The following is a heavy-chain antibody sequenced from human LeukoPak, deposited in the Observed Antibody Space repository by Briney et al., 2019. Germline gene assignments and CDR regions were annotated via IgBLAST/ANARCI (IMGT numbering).Heavy chain of an antibody. CDR1: GGSFSGYY. J-gene: IGHJ4*02. D-gene: IGHD2-2*01. CDR3: ARADDIVVVPAAYFDY. Sequence: PSETLALTGGVYGGSFSGYYWSWIRQPPGKGLEWIGEINHSGSTNYNPSLKSRVTISVDTSKNQFSLRLSSVTAADTAVYYCARADDIVVVPAAYFDYWGQGTLVTVSS. V-gene: IGHV4-34*01. CDR2: INHSGST.